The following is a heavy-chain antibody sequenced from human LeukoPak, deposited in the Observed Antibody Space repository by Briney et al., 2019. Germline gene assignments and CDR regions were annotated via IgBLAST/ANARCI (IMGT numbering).Heavy chain of an antibody. CDR3: ARVGFRGSYYFDY. J-gene: IGHJ4*02. D-gene: IGHD1-26*01. CDR2: ISSSSSTI. CDR1: GFTFSSYS. Sequence: PGGSLRLSCAASGFTFSSYSMNWVRQAPGKGLEWVSYISSSSSTIYYADSVKGRFTISRDNAKNSLYLQMNSLRAEDTAVYYCARVGFRGSYYFDYWGQGTLVTVSS. V-gene: IGHV3-48*04.